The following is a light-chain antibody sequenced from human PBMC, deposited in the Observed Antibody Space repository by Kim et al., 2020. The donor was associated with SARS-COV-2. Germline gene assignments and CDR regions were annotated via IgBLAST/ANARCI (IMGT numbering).Light chain of an antibody. V-gene: IGLV3-1*01. J-gene: IGLJ2*01. Sequence: VYPGQTASITCSGDKLGDKYACLYQQKPGQSPVLVIYQDSKRPSGIPERFSGSNSGNTATLTISGTQAMDEADYYCQAWDSSTHVVFGGGTQLTVL. CDR2: QDS. CDR1: KLGDKY. CDR3: QAWDSSTHVV.